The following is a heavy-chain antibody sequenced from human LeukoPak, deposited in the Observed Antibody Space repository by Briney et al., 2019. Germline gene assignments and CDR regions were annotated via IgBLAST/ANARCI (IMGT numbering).Heavy chain of an antibody. CDR2: IYTSGST. D-gene: IGHD1-26*01. J-gene: IGHJ5*02. Sequence: SETLSLTCTVSGGSISSYYWSWIRQPAGKGLEWIGRIYTSGSTNYNPSLKSRVTMSVDTSKNQFSLKLSSVTAADTAVYYCARDRVVVGATYHNWFDPWGQGTLVTVSS. CDR1: GGSISSYY. CDR3: ARDRVVVGATYHNWFDP. V-gene: IGHV4-4*07.